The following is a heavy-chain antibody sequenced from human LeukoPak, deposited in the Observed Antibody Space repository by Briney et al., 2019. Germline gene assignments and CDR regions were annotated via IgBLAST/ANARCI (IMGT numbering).Heavy chain of an antibody. J-gene: IGHJ6*04. CDR2: ISSSSSYI. V-gene: IGHV3-21*01. CDR3: ARDKRGGYSGYGYSSGMDV. Sequence: GGSLRLSYAASGFTFSSYSMNWVRQAPGKGLEWVSSISSSSSYIYYADSVKGRFTISRDNAKNSLYLQMNSLRAEDTAVYYCARDKRGGYSGYGYSSGMDVWGKGTTVTVSS. D-gene: IGHD5-12*01. CDR1: GFTFSSYS.